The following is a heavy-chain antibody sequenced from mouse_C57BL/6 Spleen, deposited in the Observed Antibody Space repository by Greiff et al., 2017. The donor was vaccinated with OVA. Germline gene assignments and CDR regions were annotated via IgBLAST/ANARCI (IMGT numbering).Heavy chain of an antibody. Sequence: QVQLQQPGAELVKPGASVKLSCKASGYTFTSYWMHWVKQRPGQGLEWIGMIHPNSGSTNYNEKFKSKATLTVDKSSSTAYMQLSSLTSEDAAVYYCARDHDWYFDVWGTGTTVTVSS. J-gene: IGHJ1*03. CDR2: IHPNSGST. CDR3: ARDHDWYFDV. V-gene: IGHV1-64*01. CDR1: GYTFTSYW.